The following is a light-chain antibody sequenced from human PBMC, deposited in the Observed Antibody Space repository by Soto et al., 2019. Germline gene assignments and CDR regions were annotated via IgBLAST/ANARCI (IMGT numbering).Light chain of an antibody. Sequence: IVMTQSPASLSVSPGERATLSCRASQSISGYLAWYQQKPGQAPSLLIYGASTRATGVPARFSGSGSGTELTLTISSLQSEDFAVYYCQQYSNWPPLTFGGGTKVEIK. CDR3: QQYSNWPPLT. CDR1: QSISGY. J-gene: IGKJ4*01. CDR2: GAS. V-gene: IGKV3-15*01.